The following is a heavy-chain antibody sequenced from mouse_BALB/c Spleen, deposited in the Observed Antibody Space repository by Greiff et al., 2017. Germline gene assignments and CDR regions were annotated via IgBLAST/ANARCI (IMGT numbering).Heavy chain of an antibody. J-gene: IGHJ4*01. CDR3: ARWDRYYSSSYRAMDY. D-gene: IGHD1-1*01. Sequence: DVHLVESGGGLVQPGGSRKLSCAASGFTFSSFGMHWVRQAPEKGLEWVAYISSGSSTIYYADTVKGRFTISRDNPKNTLFLQMTSLRSEDTAMYYCARWDRYYSSSYRAMDYWGQGTSVTVSA. V-gene: IGHV5-17*02. CDR1: GFTFSSFG. CDR2: ISSGSSTI.